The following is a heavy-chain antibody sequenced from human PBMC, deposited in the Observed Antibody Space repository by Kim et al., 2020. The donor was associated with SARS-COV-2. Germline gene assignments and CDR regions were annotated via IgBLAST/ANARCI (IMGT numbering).Heavy chain of an antibody. D-gene: IGHD3-22*01. CDR2: ISYDGSNK. CDR1: GFTFSTYG. V-gene: IGHV3-30*03. Sequence: GGSLRLSCAASGFTFSTYGMHWVRQAPGKGLEWVAVISYDGSNKYYADSVKGRFTISRDNSKNTLYLQMNSLRTEDTAVYYCAIASDSSGYYQVDYWGQRTLVTVST. J-gene: IGHJ4*02. CDR3: AIASDSSGYYQVDY.